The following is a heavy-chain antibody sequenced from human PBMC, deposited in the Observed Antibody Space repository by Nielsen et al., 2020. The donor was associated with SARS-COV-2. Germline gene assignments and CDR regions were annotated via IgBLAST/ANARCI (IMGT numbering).Heavy chain of an antibody. V-gene: IGHV3-23*01. Sequence: GGSLRLSCAASGFTFSSYAMSWVRQAPGKGLEWVSAISGSGGSTYYADSAKGRFTISRDNAKNSLYLQMNSLRAEDTAVYYCARVDGILGWFDPWGQGTLVTVSS. CDR2: ISGSGGST. J-gene: IGHJ5*02. CDR1: GFTFSSYA. CDR3: ARVDGILGWFDP. D-gene: IGHD3-16*01.